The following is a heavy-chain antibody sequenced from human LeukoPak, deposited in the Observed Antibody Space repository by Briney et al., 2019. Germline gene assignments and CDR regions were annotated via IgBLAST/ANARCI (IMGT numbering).Heavy chain of an antibody. CDR3: ARADITGTTPDMNWFDP. J-gene: IGHJ5*02. Sequence: PSETLSLTCTVSGGSISSGGYYWSWIRQHPGKGLEWIGYIYCSGSTYYNPSLKSRVTISVDTSKNQFSLKLSSVTAADTAVYYCARADITGTTPDMNWFDPWGQGTLVTVSS. CDR2: IYCSGST. D-gene: IGHD1-20*01. CDR1: GGSISSGGYY. V-gene: IGHV4-31*03.